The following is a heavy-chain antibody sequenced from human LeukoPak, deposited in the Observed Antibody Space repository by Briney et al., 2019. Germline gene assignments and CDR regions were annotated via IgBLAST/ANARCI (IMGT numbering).Heavy chain of an antibody. J-gene: IGHJ4*02. D-gene: IGHD3-22*01. CDR2: LYTGGGT. Sequence: GGSLRLSCAASGFSARTTCMTWVRQAPGKGLEWVSVLYTGGGTDHADSVKGRFTIFRDNSKNTLSLQMNSLRVEDTAIYYCTRSGYRHPYHFDSWGQGTLVTVSS. CDR3: TRSGYRHPYHFDS. V-gene: IGHV3-53*01. CDR1: GFSARTTC.